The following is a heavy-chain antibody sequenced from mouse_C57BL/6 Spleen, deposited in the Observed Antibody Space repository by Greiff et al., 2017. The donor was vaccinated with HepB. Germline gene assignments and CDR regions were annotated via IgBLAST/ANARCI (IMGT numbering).Heavy chain of an antibody. D-gene: IGHD3-3*01. V-gene: IGHV1-26*01. CDR3: ARCGDHYFDY. Sequence: VQLQQSGPELVKPGASVKISCKASGYTFTDYYMNWVKQSHGKSLEWIGDINPNNGGTSYNQKFKGKATLTVDKSSSTAYMELRSLTSEDSAVYYCARCGDHYFDYWGQGTTLTVSS. J-gene: IGHJ2*01. CDR1: GYTFTDYY. CDR2: INPNNGGT.